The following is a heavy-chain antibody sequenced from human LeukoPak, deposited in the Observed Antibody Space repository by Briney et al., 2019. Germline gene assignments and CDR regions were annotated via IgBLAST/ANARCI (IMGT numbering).Heavy chain of an antibody. CDR2: ISAYNGNT. V-gene: IGHV1-18*01. CDR3: ARGLLYDYVWGSYSALDY. D-gene: IGHD3-16*01. Sequence: GASVKVSCKASGYTFTSYGISWVRQAPGQGLDWMGWISAYNGNTNYAQKLQGRVTMTTDTSTSTAYMELRSLRSDDTAVYYCARGLLYDYVWGSYSALDYWGQGTLVTVSS. CDR1: GYTFTSYG. J-gene: IGHJ4*02.